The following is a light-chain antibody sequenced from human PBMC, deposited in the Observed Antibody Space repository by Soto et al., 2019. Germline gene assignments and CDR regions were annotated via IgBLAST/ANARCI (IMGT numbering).Light chain of an antibody. CDR2: EGI. CDR3: CSYVGATTYV. V-gene: IGLV2-23*01. Sequence: QSALTQPASVSGSPGQSITISCTGTSNTIGGYNVVSWYQQHPGTAPKVMIYEGIKRPSGVSNRFSGSISGSTASLTISGLQAEDEADYYCCSYVGATTYVFGTGTKVTVL. CDR1: SNTIGGYNV. J-gene: IGLJ1*01.